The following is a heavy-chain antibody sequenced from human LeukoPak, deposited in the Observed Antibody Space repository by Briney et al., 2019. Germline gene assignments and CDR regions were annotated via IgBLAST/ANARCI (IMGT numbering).Heavy chain of an antibody. Sequence: GQSLRLSSAASGFTSSSYAMSWVRQAPGKGREWVSAISGSGGSTYYADSVKGRFTISRDNSKNTLYLQMNSLRAEDTAVYYCAKDTGYYGSGSPYYFDYWGQGTLVTVSS. CDR3: AKDTGYYGSGSPYYFDY. V-gene: IGHV3-23*01. J-gene: IGHJ4*02. CDR1: GFTSSSYA. CDR2: ISGSGGST. D-gene: IGHD3-10*01.